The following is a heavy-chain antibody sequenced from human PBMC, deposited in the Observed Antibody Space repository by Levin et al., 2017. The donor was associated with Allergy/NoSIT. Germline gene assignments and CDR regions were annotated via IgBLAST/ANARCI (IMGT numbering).Heavy chain of an antibody. J-gene: IGHJ3*02. D-gene: IGHD3-10*01. Sequence: NPSETLSLTCGVHGSFSGYYWSWIRQPPGKGLAWIGEISHSGSTNYNASLKSRVTISVDTSKNQFSLRLSSVTAADTAVYYCARIWFGEFRDVFDIWGQGTMVTVSS. CDR3: ARIWFGEFRDVFDI. CDR1: GSFSGYY. V-gene: IGHV4-34*01. CDR2: ISHSGST.